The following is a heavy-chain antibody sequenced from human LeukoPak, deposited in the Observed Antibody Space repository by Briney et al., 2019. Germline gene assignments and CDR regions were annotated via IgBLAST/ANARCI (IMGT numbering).Heavy chain of an antibody. D-gene: IGHD6-13*01. CDR3: ARVTSSWAGFDY. J-gene: IGHJ4*02. CDR2: INPNSGGT. CDR1: GYTFTGYY. V-gene: IGHV1-2*06. Sequence: ASVKVSCKASGYTFTGYYMHWVRQAPGQGLEWMGRINPNSGGTNYAQKFQGRVTMTRDTSISTAYMELSRLRSDDTAVYYCARVTSSWAGFDYWGQGTLATVSS.